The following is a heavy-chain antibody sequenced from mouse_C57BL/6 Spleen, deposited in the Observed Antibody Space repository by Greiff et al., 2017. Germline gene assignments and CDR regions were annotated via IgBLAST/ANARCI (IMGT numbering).Heavy chain of an antibody. CDR1: GYTFTSYW. Sequence: QVQLQQPGAELVKPGASVKMSCKASGYTFTSYWITWVKQRPGQGLEWIGDIYPGSGSTNYNEKFKSKATLTVDTSSSTAYMQLSSLTSEDSAVYYGARDGDYYDYERFAYWGQGTLVTVSA. CDR3: ARDGDYYDYERFAY. CDR2: IYPGSGST. V-gene: IGHV1-55*01. D-gene: IGHD2-4*01. J-gene: IGHJ3*01.